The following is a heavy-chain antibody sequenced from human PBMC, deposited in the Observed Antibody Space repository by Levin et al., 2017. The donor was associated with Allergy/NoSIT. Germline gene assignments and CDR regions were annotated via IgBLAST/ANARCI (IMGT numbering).Heavy chain of an antibody. CDR2: ISAYSGNT. Sequence: EASVKVSCKASGYTFTSYGISWVRQAPGQGLEWLGWISAYSGNTYYTQKLQDRVTMTTDTSTSTAYMQLRSLTSDDTAVYYCARDDRGSGWGLDYWGQGTLVTVSS. J-gene: IGHJ4*02. CDR3: ARDDRGSGWGLDY. CDR1: GYTFTSYG. V-gene: IGHV1-18*01. D-gene: IGHD6-19*01.